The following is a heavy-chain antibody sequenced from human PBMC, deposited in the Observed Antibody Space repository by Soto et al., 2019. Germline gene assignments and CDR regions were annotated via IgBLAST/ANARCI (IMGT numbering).Heavy chain of an antibody. V-gene: IGHV4-28*01. Sequence: SETLSLTCGVSGSSISNDNWWVWIRQPPGKGLEWIVYIHHTGYTYSNPALKSRLTMSVDTSKNQFSLRLSSVTAVDTAVYYCATKDNGKYFFDSWGQGALVTVSS. D-gene: IGHD1-26*01. CDR2: IHHTGYT. CDR3: ATKDNGKYFFDS. CDR1: GSSISNDNW. J-gene: IGHJ4*02.